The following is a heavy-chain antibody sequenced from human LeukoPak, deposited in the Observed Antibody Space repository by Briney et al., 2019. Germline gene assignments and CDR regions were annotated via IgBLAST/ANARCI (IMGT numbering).Heavy chain of an antibody. CDR3: ARHLRGEQQLSGFDY. J-gene: IGHJ4*02. D-gene: IGHD6-13*01. CDR2: IYYSGST. CDR1: GGSINSYY. V-gene: IGHV4-59*08. Sequence: PSETLSLTCTVSGGSINSYYWSWIRQPPGKGLEWIGYIYYSGSTKYNPSLRSRVTISADTSKNQFSLKLSSVTAADTAVYYCARHLRGEQQLSGFDYWGQGTPVTVSS.